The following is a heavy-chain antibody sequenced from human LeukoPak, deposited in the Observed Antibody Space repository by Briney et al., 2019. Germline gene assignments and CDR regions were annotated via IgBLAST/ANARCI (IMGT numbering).Heavy chain of an antibody. CDR1: GFTFSNYW. V-gene: IGHV3-7*01. D-gene: IGHD3-22*01. Sequence: GGSLRLSCAASGFTFSNYWMSWVRQAPGKGLERVANIKEDGSEKNYVNSVKGRFTISRDNARNSLYLHMDSLRAEDTAVYYCARTVRGIVMPKNAIDIWGQGTTVTVSS. CDR3: ARTVRGIVMPKNAIDI. CDR2: IKEDGSEK. J-gene: IGHJ3*02.